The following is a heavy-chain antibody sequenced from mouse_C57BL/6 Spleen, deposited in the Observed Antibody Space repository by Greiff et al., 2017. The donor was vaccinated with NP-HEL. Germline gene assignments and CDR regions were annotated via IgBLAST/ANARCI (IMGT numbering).Heavy chain of an antibody. CDR3: ARPLISPYAMDY. CDR1: GFTFSDYG. Sequence: EVQRVESGGGLVKPGGSLKLSCAASGFTFSDYGMHWVRQAPEKGLEWVAYISSGSSTIYYADTVKGRFTISRDNAKNTLFLQMTSLRSEDTAMYYCARPLISPYAMDYWGQGTSVTVSS. CDR2: ISSGSSTI. J-gene: IGHJ4*01. V-gene: IGHV5-17*01. D-gene: IGHD1-1*01.